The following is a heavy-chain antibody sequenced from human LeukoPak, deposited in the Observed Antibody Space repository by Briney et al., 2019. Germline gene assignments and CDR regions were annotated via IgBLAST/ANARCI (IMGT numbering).Heavy chain of an antibody. CDR1: GYSFTNYY. CDR2: IHPNDGDT. D-gene: IGHD3-10*01. J-gene: IGHJ4*02. V-gene: IGHV1-46*01. CDR3: ATYTQSGAQGVSDY. Sequence: ASVKVSCKASGYSFTNYYMRWVRQAPGQGLEWMGLIHPNDGDTKYAQEFQDRVTMTRDTSTSTVYMELSSLRSEDTAVYYCATYTQSGAQGVSDYWGQGTLVTVSS.